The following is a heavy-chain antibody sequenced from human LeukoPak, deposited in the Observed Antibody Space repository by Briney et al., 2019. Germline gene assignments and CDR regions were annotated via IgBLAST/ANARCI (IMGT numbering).Heavy chain of an antibody. CDR3: ARDNYYYYMDV. CDR1: GFTFSSYW. J-gene: IGHJ6*03. CDR2: LKQDGSEK. V-gene: IGHV3-7*01. Sequence: GGSLRLSCAASGFTFSSYWMSWVRQAPGKGLEWVANLKQDGSEKYYVDSVKGRFTISRDNAKNSLYLQMNSLRAEDTAVYYCARDNYYYYMDVWGKGTTVTVSS.